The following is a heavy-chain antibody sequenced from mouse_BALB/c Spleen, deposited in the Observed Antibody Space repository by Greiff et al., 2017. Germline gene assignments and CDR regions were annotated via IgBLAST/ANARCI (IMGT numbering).Heavy chain of an antibody. V-gene: IGHV3-6*02. Sequence: EVQLVESGPGLVKPSQSLSLTCSVTGYSITSGYYWNWIRQFPGNKLEWMGYISYDGSNNYNPSLKNRISITRDTSKNQFFLKLNSVTTEDTATYYCARDQFAYWGQGTLVTVSA. J-gene: IGHJ3*01. CDR3: ARDQFAY. CDR2: ISYDGSN. CDR1: GYSITSGYY.